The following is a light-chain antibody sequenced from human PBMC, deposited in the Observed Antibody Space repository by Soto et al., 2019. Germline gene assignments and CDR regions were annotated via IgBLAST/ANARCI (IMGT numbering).Light chain of an antibody. Sequence: IQMTQSPSSLSASVGDRVTITCRASQVISTSLAWYQVKPGKAPKLLIYAASTLESGVPSRFSATVSWTEFSLTITSLQPEDFATYYCQQLFDSPITFGQGTRLEI. J-gene: IGKJ5*01. CDR2: AAS. CDR1: QVISTS. CDR3: QQLFDSPIT. V-gene: IGKV1-9*01.